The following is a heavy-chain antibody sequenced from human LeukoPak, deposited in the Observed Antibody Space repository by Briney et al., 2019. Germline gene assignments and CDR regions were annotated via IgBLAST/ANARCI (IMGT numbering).Heavy chain of an antibody. CDR3: TRGVRQPDS. CDR1: GFTFGDYN. J-gene: IGHJ4*02. V-gene: IGHV3-49*04. Sequence: LSGGSLRLSCTTSGFTFGDYNVNWVRQAPGKGLGWVGFIRSNDNGGTTEAAPSVKGRFSFARDESTGMAYLQMNSLKTEDTAVYYCTRGVRQPDSWGQGTLVTVSS. D-gene: IGHD1-14*01. CDR2: IRSNDNGGTT.